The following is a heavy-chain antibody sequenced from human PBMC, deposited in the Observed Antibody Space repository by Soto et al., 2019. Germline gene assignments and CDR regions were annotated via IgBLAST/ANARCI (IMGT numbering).Heavy chain of an antibody. CDR3: ARGWGYDSNDYYYAY. Sequence: QVQLVQSGAEVGKPGSSVKVSCKASGGTFSRHAISWVRQAPGQGLEWMGGIISIFGTANHAQKFQGRVRNIADESRSTVYMELSSLRSEDTAMYYCARGWGYDSNDYYYAYWCQGTLVIVSS. V-gene: IGHV1-69*01. D-gene: IGHD3-22*01. CDR2: IISIFGTA. CDR1: GGTFSRHA. J-gene: IGHJ4*02.